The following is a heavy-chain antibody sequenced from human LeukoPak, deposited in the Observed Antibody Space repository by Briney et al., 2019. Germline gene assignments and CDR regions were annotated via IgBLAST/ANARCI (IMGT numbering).Heavy chain of an antibody. J-gene: IGHJ4*02. V-gene: IGHV1-69*04. Sequence: GASVKVSCKASGGTFSSYAISWVRQAPGQGLEWMGRIIPIFGIANYAQKFQGRVTITADKSTSTAYTELSSLRSEDTAVYYCARAGYSYGTFDYWGQGTLVTVSS. CDR1: GGTFSSYA. CDR2: IIPIFGIA. CDR3: ARAGYSYGTFDY. D-gene: IGHD5-18*01.